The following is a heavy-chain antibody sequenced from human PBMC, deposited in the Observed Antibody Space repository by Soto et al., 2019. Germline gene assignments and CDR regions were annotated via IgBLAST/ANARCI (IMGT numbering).Heavy chain of an antibody. Sequence: GGSXRLSCASSGFTFVSYSIIWVRHAPGKGLEWVSAISGSGGSTYYADSVKGRFNISRENSKKTLYLQMKSLRAEDTAVYYCAKDRSERKLGIYYFDYWGQGTLVTVSS. V-gene: IGHV3-23*01. J-gene: IGHJ4*02. CDR1: GFTFVSYS. D-gene: IGHD6-13*01. CDR3: AKDRSERKLGIYYFDY. CDR2: ISGSGGST.